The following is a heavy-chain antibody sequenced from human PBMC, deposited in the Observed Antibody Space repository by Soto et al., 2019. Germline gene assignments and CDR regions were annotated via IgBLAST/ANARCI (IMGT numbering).Heavy chain of an antibody. D-gene: IGHD3-10*01. V-gene: IGHV4-34*01. CDR1: GGSFSGYY. Sequence: QVQLQQWGAGLLKPSETLSLTCAVYGGSFSGYYWSWIRQPPGKGLEWIGEINHSGNTNYNPSLKSRVTISVDTSKNQFSLKLSSVTAADTAVYYCARLDSGSGSYYPAVYWGQGTLVTVSS. CDR2: INHSGNT. J-gene: IGHJ4*02. CDR3: ARLDSGSGSYYPAVY.